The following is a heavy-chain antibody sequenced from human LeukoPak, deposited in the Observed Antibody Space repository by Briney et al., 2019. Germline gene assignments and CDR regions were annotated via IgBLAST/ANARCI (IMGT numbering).Heavy chain of an antibody. CDR2: IYYSGST. V-gene: IGHV4-59*08. D-gene: IGHD3-3*01. J-gene: IGHJ3*02. Sequence: SETLSLTCTVSGGSISSYYWSWIRQPPGKGLVWIGYIYYSGSTNSNPSLKSRVTISVDTSKNQFSLKLSSVTAADTAVYYCTRSDYDFWSGYYNAFDIWGQGTMVTVSS. CDR1: GGSISSYY. CDR3: TRSDYDFWSGYYNAFDI.